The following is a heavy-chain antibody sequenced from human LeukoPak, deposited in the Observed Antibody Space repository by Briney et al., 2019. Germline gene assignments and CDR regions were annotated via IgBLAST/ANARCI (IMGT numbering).Heavy chain of an antibody. CDR2: INQSGST. CDR3: ARAPGTRVAY. CDR1: GGSFSDYY. V-gene: IGHV4-34*01. D-gene: IGHD3-10*01. Sequence: SETLSLTCAVYGGSFSDYYWSWIRQPPGKGLEWNGEINQSGSTHYKPSLKSRVTISVDTSKNQFSLKLSSVTAADTAVYYCARAPGTRVAYWGQGTLVTVSS. J-gene: IGHJ4*02.